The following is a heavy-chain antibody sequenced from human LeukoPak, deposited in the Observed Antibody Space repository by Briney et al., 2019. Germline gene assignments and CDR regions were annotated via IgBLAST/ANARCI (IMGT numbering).Heavy chain of an antibody. J-gene: IGHJ3*02. CDR1: GGSISSYY. Sequence: SETLSLTCGASGGSISSYYWSWVRQPPGKGLEWIGNIYYTGSTNYNPSLQSRVTISVDTSKNQFSLRLTSVTAADTAVYYWAIPVRPTFYDDSSGRSNVCDIWGQGTMVTVSS. CDR2: IYYTGST. CDR3: AIPVRPTFYDDSSGRSNVCDI. V-gene: IGHV4-59*01. D-gene: IGHD3-22*01.